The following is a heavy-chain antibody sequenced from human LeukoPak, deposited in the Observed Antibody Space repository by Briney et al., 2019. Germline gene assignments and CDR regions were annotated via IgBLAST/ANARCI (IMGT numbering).Heavy chain of an antibody. J-gene: IGHJ4*02. Sequence: GGSLRLSCAASGFTFSSYGMHWVRQAPGKGLEWVAVIWYDGSNKYYADSVKGRFTISRDNSKNTLYLQMNSLRAEDTAVYYCARGGRGYSWVDYWGQGTLVTVSS. CDR3: ARGGRGYSWVDY. D-gene: IGHD5-18*01. V-gene: IGHV3-33*01. CDR1: GFTFSSYG. CDR2: IWYDGSNK.